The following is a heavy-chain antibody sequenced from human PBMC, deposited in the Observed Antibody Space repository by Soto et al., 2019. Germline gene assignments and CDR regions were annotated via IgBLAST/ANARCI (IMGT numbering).Heavy chain of an antibody. CDR3: ARKSRSWGMDV. Sequence: ASVQVSCKTSGYTFTSSDLSWLRQAPGQGLEWMGWISADNGNTNYAQKLQGRVTMTTDTSTSTAYMELRSLRSDDTAVYYCARKSRSWGMDVWGQGTTVTVSS. J-gene: IGHJ6*02. CDR2: ISADNGNT. CDR1: GYTFTSSD. V-gene: IGHV1-18*01.